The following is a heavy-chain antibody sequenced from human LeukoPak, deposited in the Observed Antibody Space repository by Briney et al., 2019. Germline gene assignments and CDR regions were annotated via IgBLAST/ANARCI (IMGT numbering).Heavy chain of an antibody. D-gene: IGHD3-22*01. V-gene: IGHV4-59*08. CDR1: GGSISSYY. CDR2: IYYSGST. CDR3: ARVYDSSGYLP. Sequence: SETLSLTCTVSGGSISSYYWSWIRQPPGKGLEWIGYIYYSGSTSYNPSLKSRVTISVDTSKNQFSLKLSSVTAADTAVYYCARVYDSSGYLPWGQGTLVTVSS. J-gene: IGHJ5*02.